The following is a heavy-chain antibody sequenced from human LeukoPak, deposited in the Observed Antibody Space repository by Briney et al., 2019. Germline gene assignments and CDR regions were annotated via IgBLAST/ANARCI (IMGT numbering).Heavy chain of an antibody. Sequence: GGSLRLSCAASGFTFSSHAMSWVRQAPGKGLEWVSAISGSGGSTYYADSVKGRFTISRDNSKNTLYLQMNSLRAEDTAVYYCAKDGGLTIFGVVTTDLDFDYWDQGTLVTVSS. V-gene: IGHV3-23*01. CDR3: AKDGGLTIFGVVTTDLDFDY. J-gene: IGHJ4*02. CDR1: GFTFSSHA. CDR2: ISGSGGST. D-gene: IGHD3-3*01.